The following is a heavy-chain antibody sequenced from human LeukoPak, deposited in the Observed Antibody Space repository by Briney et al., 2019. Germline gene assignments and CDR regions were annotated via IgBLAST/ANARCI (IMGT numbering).Heavy chain of an antibody. J-gene: IGHJ6*03. Sequence: GGSLRLSCAASGFTFSSYSMNWVRQAPGKGLEWVSSISSSSSYIYYADSVKGRFTISRDNAKNSLYLQMNSLRAEDTAVYYCAAHCSSTSCYGRYYYMDVWGKGTTVTISS. D-gene: IGHD2-2*01. V-gene: IGHV3-21*04. CDR3: AAHCSSTSCYGRYYYMDV. CDR1: GFTFSSYS. CDR2: ISSSSSYI.